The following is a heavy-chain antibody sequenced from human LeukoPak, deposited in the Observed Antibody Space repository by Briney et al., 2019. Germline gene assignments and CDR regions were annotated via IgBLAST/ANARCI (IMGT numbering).Heavy chain of an antibody. D-gene: IGHD6-19*01. CDR3: ARASWSGSVAGTGYYYYYYMDV. V-gene: IGHV4-39*07. Sequence: PSETLSLTCAVSGASISSSNYYWGWVRQSPGKGLEWIGNIDSSGNTYYNASLKSRVTMYIDTSKNQFSLQLNSVTPEDTAVYYCARASWSGSVAGTGYYYYYYMDVWGKGTTVTVSS. CDR1: GASISSSNYY. CDR2: IDSSGNT. J-gene: IGHJ6*03.